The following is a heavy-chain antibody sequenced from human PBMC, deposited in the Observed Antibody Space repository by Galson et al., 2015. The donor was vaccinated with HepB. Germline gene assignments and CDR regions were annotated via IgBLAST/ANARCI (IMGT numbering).Heavy chain of an antibody. D-gene: IGHD2-2*01. V-gene: IGHV3-7*03. Sequence: SLRLSCAASGFTFSSFWMTWVRQAPGKGLEWVANIKQDGSEKYYVDSVKGRFTISRDHAKNSLYPQMNSLRAEDSAVYYCARGQVPAAVYFDYWGQGTLVTVSS. CDR2: IKQDGSEK. CDR3: ARGQVPAAVYFDY. CDR1: GFTFSSFW. J-gene: IGHJ4*02.